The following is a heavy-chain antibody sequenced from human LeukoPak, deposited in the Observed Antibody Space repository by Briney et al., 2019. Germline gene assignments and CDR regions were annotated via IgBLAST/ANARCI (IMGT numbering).Heavy chain of an antibody. CDR1: GGSISSSSYY. Sequence: PSETLSLTCTVSGGSISSSSYYWGWIRQPPGKGLEWIGSIYYSGSTYYNSSLKSRVTISVDTSKNQFSLKLSSVTAADTAVYYCASLGITMIVVVITEGAFDIWGQGTMVTVSS. D-gene: IGHD3-22*01. J-gene: IGHJ3*02. CDR2: IYYSGST. CDR3: ASLGITMIVVVITEGAFDI. V-gene: IGHV4-39*01.